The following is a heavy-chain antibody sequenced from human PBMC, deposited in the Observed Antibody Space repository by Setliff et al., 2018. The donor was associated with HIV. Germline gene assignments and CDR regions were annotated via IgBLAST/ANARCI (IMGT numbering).Heavy chain of an antibody. D-gene: IGHD3-22*01. CDR3: ARDYYYDSSGYRYFDY. CDR2: IYYSGST. Sequence: SETLSLTCTVSSGSVSRSDYYWGWIRQTPGKGLEWIGSIYYSGSTYYNPSLKSRVTISVDTSKNQFSLKLSSVTAADTAVYYCARDYYYDSSGYRYFDYWGQGTLVTVSS. J-gene: IGHJ4*02. CDR1: SGSVSRSDYY. V-gene: IGHV4-39*02.